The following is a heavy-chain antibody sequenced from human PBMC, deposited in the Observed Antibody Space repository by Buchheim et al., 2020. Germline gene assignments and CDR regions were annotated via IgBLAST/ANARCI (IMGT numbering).Heavy chain of an antibody. V-gene: IGHV4-34*01. J-gene: IGHJ6*02. CDR3: ARGESYYDFWSGYYGRSYGMDV. D-gene: IGHD3-3*01. CDR2: INHSGST. CDR1: GGSFSGYY. Sequence: QVQLQQWGAGLLKPSEPLSLTCAVYGGSFSGYYWSWIRQPPGKGLEWIGEINHSGSTNYNPSLKSRVTISVDTSKNQFSLKLSSVTAADTAVYYCARGESYYDFWSGYYGRSYGMDVWGQGTT.